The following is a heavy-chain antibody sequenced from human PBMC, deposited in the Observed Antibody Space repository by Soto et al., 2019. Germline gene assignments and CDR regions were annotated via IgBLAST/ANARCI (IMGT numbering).Heavy chain of an antibody. V-gene: IGHV1-69*13. J-gene: IGHJ4*02. CDR2: IIPIFGTA. CDR3: ARGDYYDSSGYYGY. D-gene: IGHD3-22*01. CDR1: GYTLTELS. Sequence: SVKVSCKVSGYTLTELSMHWVRQAPGQGLEWMGGIIPIFGTANYAQKFQGRVTITADESTSTAYMELSSLRSEDTAVYYCARGDYYDSSGYYGYWGQGTLVTVSS.